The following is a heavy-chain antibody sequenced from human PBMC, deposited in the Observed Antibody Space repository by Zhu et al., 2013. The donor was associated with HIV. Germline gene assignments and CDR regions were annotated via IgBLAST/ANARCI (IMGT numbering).Heavy chain of an antibody. J-gene: IGHJ4*02. V-gene: IGHV1-58*01. Sequence: QMQLVQSGPEVKKPGTSVKVSCKASGFTFTSSAVQWVRQARGQRLEWIGWIVVGSGNTNYAQKFQERVTITRDMSTSTAYMELSSLRSEDTAVYYCAAGNLVGANKELVRDYWGQGTLVTVSS. D-gene: IGHD1-26*01. CDR3: AAGNLVGANKELVRDY. CDR1: GFTFTSSA. CDR2: IVVGSGNT.